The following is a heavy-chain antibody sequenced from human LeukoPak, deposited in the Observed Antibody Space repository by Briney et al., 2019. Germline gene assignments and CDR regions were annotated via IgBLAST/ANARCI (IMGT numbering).Heavy chain of an antibody. J-gene: IGHJ4*02. D-gene: IGHD3-3*01. CDR3: TRAYDFSSGYYFDY. V-gene: IGHV1-2*02. Sequence: ASVKVSCKASGYSFTDYYIHWVRQAPGQGLESMGWINPNSGGTSYAQKFQGRVTMTRDPSISTAYIDLSRLRSDDTSVYYCTRAYDFSSGYYFDYWGQGTLVTVSS. CDR1: GYSFTDYY. CDR2: INPNSGGT.